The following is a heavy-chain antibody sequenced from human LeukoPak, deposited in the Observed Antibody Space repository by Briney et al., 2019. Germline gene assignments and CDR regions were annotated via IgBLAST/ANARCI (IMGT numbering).Heavy chain of an antibody. J-gene: IGHJ5*02. D-gene: IGHD3-10*01. V-gene: IGHV4-61*01. Sequence: ASETLSLTCTVSGGSVSSGSYYWSWIRQPPGKGLEWIGYIYYSGSTYYNPSLKSRVTISVDTSKNQFSLKLSSVTAADTAVYYCARGTLWFGENFNWFDPWGQGTLVTVSS. CDR2: IYYSGST. CDR1: GGSVSSGSYY. CDR3: ARGTLWFGENFNWFDP.